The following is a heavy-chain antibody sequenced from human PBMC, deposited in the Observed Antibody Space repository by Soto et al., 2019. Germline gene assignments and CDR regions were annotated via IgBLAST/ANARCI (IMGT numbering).Heavy chain of an antibody. CDR1: GFTFDDYA. CDR2: ITWNSGSI. V-gene: IGHV3-9*01. Sequence: EVQLVESGGDLVQPGRSLRLSCAASGFTFDDYAMHWVRQAPGKGLEWVSGITWNSGSIGYADFVKGRFTISRDNAKNSLYLQMNGMRSEDTALYYCVKDGLTSIFGLGYDRSAIWGRGTMVTVYS. D-gene: IGHD3-3*01. J-gene: IGHJ3*02. CDR3: VKDGLTSIFGLGYDRSAI.